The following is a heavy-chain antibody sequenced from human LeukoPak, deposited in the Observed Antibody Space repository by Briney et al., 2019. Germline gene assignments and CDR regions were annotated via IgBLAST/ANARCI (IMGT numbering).Heavy chain of an antibody. CDR1: GGSVSSGSYY. CDR2: IYYSGST. V-gene: IGHV4-61*01. D-gene: IGHD3-10*01. CDR3: ASSGSYYTYFDY. J-gene: IGHJ4*02. Sequence: KASETLSLTCAVSGGSVSSGSYYWSRIRQPPGKGLEWIGYIYYSGSTNYNPSLKSRVTISVDTSKNQFSLKLSSVTAADTAVYYCASSGSYYTYFDYWGQGTLVTVSS.